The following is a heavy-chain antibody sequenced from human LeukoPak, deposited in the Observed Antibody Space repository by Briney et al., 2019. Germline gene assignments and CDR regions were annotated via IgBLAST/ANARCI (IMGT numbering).Heavy chain of an antibody. J-gene: IGHJ6*02. V-gene: IGHV3-23*01. CDR3: AKLHYGANSGGRYGMDV. D-gene: IGHD4-23*01. Sequence: PGGSLRLSCAASGFTLSSYGMSWVRQAPGKGLDWVSSLSASGGSAYYAHSVTGRFTVSRDNSNNTLYLQMTSLRADDTAVYYCAKLHYGANSGGRYGMDVWGQGTTVTVSS. CDR2: LSASGGSA. CDR1: GFTLSSYG.